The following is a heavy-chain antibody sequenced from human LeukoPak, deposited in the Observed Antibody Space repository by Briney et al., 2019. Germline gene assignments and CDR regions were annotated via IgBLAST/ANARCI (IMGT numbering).Heavy chain of an antibody. CDR2: ISSSSSYI. Sequence: GGSLRLSCAASGFTFSSYSMNWVRQAPGKGLEWVSSISSSSSYIYYADSVKGRFTISRDNAKNSLYLQMNSLRAEDTAVYYCAKGVSGSYLGDYWGQGTLVTVSS. CDR3: AKGVSGSYLGDY. CDR1: GFTFSSYS. J-gene: IGHJ4*02. D-gene: IGHD1-26*01. V-gene: IGHV3-21*01.